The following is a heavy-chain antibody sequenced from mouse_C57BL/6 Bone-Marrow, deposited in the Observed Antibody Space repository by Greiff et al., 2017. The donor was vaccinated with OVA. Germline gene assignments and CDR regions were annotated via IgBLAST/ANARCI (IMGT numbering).Heavy chain of an antibody. V-gene: IGHV5-17*01. CDR3: ALCVYTLLFAY. CDR1: GFTFSDYG. Sequence: EVKLVESGGDLVKPGGSLKLSCAASGFTFSDYGMHWVRQAPEKGLEWVAYISSGSSTIYYADTVKGRFTISRDNAKNTLFLQMTSLRSEDTAMYYCALCVYTLLFAYGGQGTLVTVSA. CDR2: ISSGSSTI. J-gene: IGHJ3*01. D-gene: IGHD6-2*01.